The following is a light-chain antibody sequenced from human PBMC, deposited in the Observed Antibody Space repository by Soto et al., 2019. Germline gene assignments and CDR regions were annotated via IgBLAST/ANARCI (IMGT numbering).Light chain of an antibody. CDR1: SDDVGGYNY. CDR3: SSYTSSSTLAV. J-gene: IGLJ2*01. CDR2: VVS. V-gene: IGLV2-14*01. Sequence: QSALTQPASVSGSPGQSITISCTGTSDDVGGYNYVSWYQQHPGKAPKLMIYVVSNRPSGVSNRFSGSKSGNTASLTISGLQAEDEADYYCSSYTSSSTLAVFGGGTKLTVL.